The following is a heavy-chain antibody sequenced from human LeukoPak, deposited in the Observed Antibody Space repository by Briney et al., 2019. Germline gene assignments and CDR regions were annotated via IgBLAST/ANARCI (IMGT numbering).Heavy chain of an antibody. D-gene: IGHD5-24*01. V-gene: IGHV3-30-3*01. Sequence: GGSLRLSCAASGFTFSKYDMHWVRQAPGKGLEWVAVISYDGSNKYYIDSVKGRFTISRDNSKNTLYLQMNSLRAEDTAVYYCARSMVTIPIPGGYWGQGTLVTVSS. CDR3: ARSMVTIPIPGGY. CDR1: GFTFSKYD. CDR2: ISYDGSNK. J-gene: IGHJ4*02.